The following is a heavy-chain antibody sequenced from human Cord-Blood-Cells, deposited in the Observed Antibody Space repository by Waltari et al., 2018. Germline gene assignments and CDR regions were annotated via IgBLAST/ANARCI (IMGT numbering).Heavy chain of an antibody. D-gene: IGHD3-3*01. V-gene: IGHV4-39*01. J-gene: IGHJ5*02. Sequence: YYSGSTYYNPSLKSRVTISVDTSKNQFSLKLSSVTAADTAVYYCARHLLGFWSGYSGWFDPWGQGTLVTVSS. CDR2: YYSGST. CDR3: ARHLLGFWSGYSGWFDP.